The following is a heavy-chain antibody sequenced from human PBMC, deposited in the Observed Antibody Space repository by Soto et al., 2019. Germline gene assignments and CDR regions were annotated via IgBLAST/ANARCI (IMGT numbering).Heavy chain of an antibody. Sequence: QGQLQESGPGLVKPSQTLSLTCTVSGGSISSGGYYWSWIRQHPGKGLEWIGYIYYSGSTYINPSLQSRVTISADTSKNQFSLKLSSVTASDTAVYYCAGIYSGSPGGTWRYGGQGTVVTVSS. CDR2: IYYSGST. CDR1: GGSISSGGYY. J-gene: IGHJ4*02. D-gene: IGHD1-26*01. CDR3: AGIYSGSPGGTWRY. V-gene: IGHV4-31*03.